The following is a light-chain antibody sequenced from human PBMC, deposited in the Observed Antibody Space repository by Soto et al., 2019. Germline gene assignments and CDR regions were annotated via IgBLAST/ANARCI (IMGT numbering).Light chain of an antibody. Sequence: IQMTQSPSSLSAFVGDIVTITCRASQDIANFLAWYQQKPGKVPKLLIYAASTLQSGVPSRFSGSGSGTEFTLTISSLQPDDFATYYCQNYNSYSEAFGQGTKVDIK. J-gene: IGKJ1*01. V-gene: IGKV1-27*01. CDR1: QDIANF. CDR2: AAS. CDR3: QNYNSYSEA.